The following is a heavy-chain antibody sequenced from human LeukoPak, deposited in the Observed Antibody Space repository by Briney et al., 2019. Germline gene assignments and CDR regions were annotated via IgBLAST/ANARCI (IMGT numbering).Heavy chain of an antibody. Sequence: SETLSLTCAVSGFSISNGYYWGWIWQPPGKGLEWIGSIYHSGSTYYSPSLTSRVTISIDTSKNQFSLKLSSVTATDTAVYYCARLPYSSNWYYFDYWGQGALVTVSS. J-gene: IGHJ4*02. D-gene: IGHD6-13*01. CDR3: ARLPYSSNWYYFDY. CDR2: IYHSGST. CDR1: GFSISNGYY. V-gene: IGHV4-38-2*01.